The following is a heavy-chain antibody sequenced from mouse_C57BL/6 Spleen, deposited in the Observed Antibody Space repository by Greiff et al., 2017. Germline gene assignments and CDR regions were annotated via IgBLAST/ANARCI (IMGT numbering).Heavy chain of an antibody. Sequence: VQLQQSGAELVRPGTSVKVSCKASGYAFTNYLIEWVKQRPGQGLEWIGVFNPGSGGTNYNEKFKGKATLTADKSSSTAYMQLSSLTSEDSAVYFCARYSYDGAWFAYWGQGTLVTVSA. V-gene: IGHV1-54*01. D-gene: IGHD2-12*01. CDR2: FNPGSGGT. CDR1: GYAFTNYL. J-gene: IGHJ3*01. CDR3: ARYSYDGAWFAY.